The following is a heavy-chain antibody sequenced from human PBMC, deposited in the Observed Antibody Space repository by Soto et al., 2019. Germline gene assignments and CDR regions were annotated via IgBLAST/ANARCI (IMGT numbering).Heavy chain of an antibody. V-gene: IGHV1-18*04. CDR3: ARWITGTYSDWFDP. CDR1: GYMFSRYG. CDR2: ISAHNGKT. Sequence: QVQLVQSGAEVKKPGASVKVSCKASGYMFSRYGVTWVRLAPGQGLEWMGWISAHNGKTTYAQKVQGRVTMTTDTSTSTAYMELTSLRSDDTTVYYCARWITGTYSDWFDPWGQGTLVTVSS. D-gene: IGHD1-1*01. J-gene: IGHJ5*02.